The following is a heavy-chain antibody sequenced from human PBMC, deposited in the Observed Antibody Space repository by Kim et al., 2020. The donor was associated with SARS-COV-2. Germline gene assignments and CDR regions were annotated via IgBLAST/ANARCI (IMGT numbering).Heavy chain of an antibody. CDR2: IYSGGST. Sequence: GSLRLSCAASGFTVSSNYMSWVRQAPGKGLEWVSVIYSGGSTYYADSVKGRFTISRDNSKNTLYLQMNSLRAEDTAVYYCASRILYYYDSSGSDYWGQG. CDR1: GFTVSSNY. D-gene: IGHD3-22*01. V-gene: IGHV3-53*01. J-gene: IGHJ4*02. CDR3: ASRILYYYDSSGSDY.